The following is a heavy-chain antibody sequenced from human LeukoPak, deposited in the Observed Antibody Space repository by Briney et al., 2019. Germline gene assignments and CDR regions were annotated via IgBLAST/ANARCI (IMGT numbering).Heavy chain of an antibody. CDR2: VDYSGRP. V-gene: IGHV4-39*07. CDR1: GGSITNSGYF. Sequence: SETLSLTCTVSGGSITNSGYFWGWIRQPPGKGLEWMGNVDYSGRPHRNPSLMGRVTINADSSRNQFSLKLSSVTAADTAVYYCARLLRFGELSRRIDPWGQGTLVTVSS. D-gene: IGHD3-10*01. J-gene: IGHJ5*02. CDR3: ARLLRFGELSRRIDP.